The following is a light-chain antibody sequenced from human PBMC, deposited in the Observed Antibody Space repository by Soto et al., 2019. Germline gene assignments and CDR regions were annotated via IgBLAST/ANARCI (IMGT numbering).Light chain of an antibody. Sequence: EIVLTQSPATLSLSPGERATLSCRASQSISSYLAWYQQKPDQAPRLLIYDASNRATGIPARFSGSGSGTDYTLTLSSLEPEDFAIYYCHHRSTWPFTFGPGAKVDIK. J-gene: IGKJ3*01. V-gene: IGKV3-11*01. CDR1: QSISSY. CDR3: HHRSTWPFT. CDR2: DAS.